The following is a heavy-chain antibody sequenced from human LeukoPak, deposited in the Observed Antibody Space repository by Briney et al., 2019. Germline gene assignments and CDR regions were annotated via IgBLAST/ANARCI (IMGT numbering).Heavy chain of an antibody. CDR3: AKDTTGTTLNDY. Sequence: GGSLRLSCAASGFTFSSYGMHWVRQAPGKGLEWVAVISYDGSNKYYADSVKGRFTISRDNSKNTLYLQMNSLRAEDTAVYYCAKDTTGTTLNDYWGQGTLVTVSS. CDR2: ISYDGSNK. V-gene: IGHV3-30*18. D-gene: IGHD1-1*01. J-gene: IGHJ4*02. CDR1: GFTFSSYG.